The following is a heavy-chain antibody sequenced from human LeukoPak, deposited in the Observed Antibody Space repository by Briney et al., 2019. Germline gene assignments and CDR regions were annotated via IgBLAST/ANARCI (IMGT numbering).Heavy chain of an antibody. CDR1: GFTFSSYW. V-gene: IGHV3-74*01. CDR2: INSDGSGT. Sequence: GGSPRLSCAASGFTFSSYWMHWVRQVPGKGLVWVARINSDGSGTSYADSVKGRFTISRDNAKNTLYLQMNSLRAEDTAVYYCARDHAYWNYFDYWGQGTLVTVSS. CDR3: ARDHAYWNYFDY. D-gene: IGHD1-1*01. J-gene: IGHJ4*02.